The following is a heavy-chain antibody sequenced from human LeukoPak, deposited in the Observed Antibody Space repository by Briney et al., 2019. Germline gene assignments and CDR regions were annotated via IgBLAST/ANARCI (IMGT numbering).Heavy chain of an antibody. Sequence: ASVKVSCKASGYTFTNYYMHWVRQASGQGLEWMGLIHPNDGDTKYTQEFQDRVAMTRDTSTSTVYMELSSLRSEDTAVYYCATYTQSGAQGVSDYWGQGTLVTVSS. CDR2: IHPNDGDT. CDR1: GYTFTNYY. V-gene: IGHV1-46*01. J-gene: IGHJ4*02. D-gene: IGHD3-10*01. CDR3: ATYTQSGAQGVSDY.